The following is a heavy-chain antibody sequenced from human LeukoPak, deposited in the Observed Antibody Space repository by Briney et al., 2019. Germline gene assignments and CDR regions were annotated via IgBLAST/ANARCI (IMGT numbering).Heavy chain of an antibody. CDR2: INSDGSST. CDR1: GFTFCSYW. V-gene: IGHV3-74*01. Sequence: GGSLRLSCAASGFTFCSYWMHWVRQAPGKGLVWVSRINSDGSSTSYADSVKGRFTISRDNAKNTLYLQMNSLRAEDTAVYYCARARRDPGTDYWGQGTLVTVSS. CDR3: ARARRDPGTDY. J-gene: IGHJ4*02.